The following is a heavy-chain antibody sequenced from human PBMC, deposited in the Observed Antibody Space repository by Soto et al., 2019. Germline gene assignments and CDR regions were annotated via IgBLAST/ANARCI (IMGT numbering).Heavy chain of an antibody. CDR3: AREPHYGDYTFDY. CDR1: GFTFSSYS. V-gene: IGHV3-30-3*01. Sequence: GGSLRLSCAASGFTFSSYSMHWVRQAPGKGLEWVAVISYDGSNKYYADSVKGRFTISRDNSKNTLYLQMNSLRAEDTAVYYCAREPHYGDYTFDYSGQGTLVTVSS. D-gene: IGHD4-17*01. J-gene: IGHJ4*02. CDR2: ISYDGSNK.